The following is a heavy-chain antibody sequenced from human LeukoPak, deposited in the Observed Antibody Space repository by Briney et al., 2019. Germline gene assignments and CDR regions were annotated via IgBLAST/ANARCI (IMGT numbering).Heavy chain of an antibody. V-gene: IGHV4-38-2*02. D-gene: IGHD3-10*01. Sequence: SETLSLTCTVSGYSISSGYYWTWIRQPPGQALEWIATINHSGSTYYKPFLKSRVSISVDTSKNQFSLKLSSVAAADAAVYYCARYRGTSTSGSFYFDYWGQGTLVTVSS. CDR2: INHSGST. J-gene: IGHJ4*02. CDR1: GYSISSGYY. CDR3: ARYRGTSTSGSFYFDY.